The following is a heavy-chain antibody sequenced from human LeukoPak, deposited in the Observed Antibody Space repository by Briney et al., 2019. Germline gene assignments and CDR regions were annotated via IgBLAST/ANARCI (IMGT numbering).Heavy chain of an antibody. J-gene: IGHJ3*02. Sequence: GASVNLSCKASGATFSSYTIGWVREAPGQGLEWKGGIVPSFGTANYAQKFQGRVTITADESTSTAYMELSSLRSEDTAVYYCARANIVATIGGGGAFDIWGQGTMVTVSS. CDR2: IVPSFGTA. CDR3: ARANIVATIGGGGAFDI. CDR1: GATFSSYT. V-gene: IGHV1-69*13. D-gene: IGHD5-12*01.